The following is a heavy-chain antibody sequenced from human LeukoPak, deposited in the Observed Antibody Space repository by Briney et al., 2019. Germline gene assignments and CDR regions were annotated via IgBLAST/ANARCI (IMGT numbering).Heavy chain of an antibody. D-gene: IGHD3-22*01. CDR1: GGSISSSSYY. CDR2: IYYSGST. Sequence: SETLSLTCTVSGGSISSSSYYWGWIRQPPGKGPEWIGSIYYSGSTYYNPSLKSRVTISVDTSKNQFSLKLSSVTAADTAVYYCARRPLGYYYDSSGYYFHDYWGQGTLVTVSS. J-gene: IGHJ4*02. V-gene: IGHV4-39*01. CDR3: ARRPLGYYYDSSGYYFHDY.